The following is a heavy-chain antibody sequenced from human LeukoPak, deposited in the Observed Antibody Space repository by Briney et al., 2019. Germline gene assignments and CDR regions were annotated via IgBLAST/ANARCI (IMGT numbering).Heavy chain of an antibody. Sequence: PGGSLRLSCAASGFTFSSYSMNWVRQAPGKGLEWVSSISSSSSYIYYADSVKGRFTISRDNAKNSLYLHMNSLRAEDTAVYYCARIGAVAGTVDYWGQGTLVTVSS. D-gene: IGHD6-19*01. V-gene: IGHV3-21*01. CDR1: GFTFSSYS. J-gene: IGHJ4*02. CDR3: ARIGAVAGTVDY. CDR2: ISSSSSYI.